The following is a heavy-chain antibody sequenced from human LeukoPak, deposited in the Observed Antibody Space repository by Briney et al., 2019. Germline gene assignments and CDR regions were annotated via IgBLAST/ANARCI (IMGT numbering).Heavy chain of an antibody. D-gene: IGHD5-24*01. CDR1: GGSFSGYY. Sequence: SETLSLTCAVYGGSFSGYYWGWIRQPAGKGLEWIGRIYTSGSTNYNPSLKSRVTMSVDTSKNQFSLKLSSVTAADTAVYYCARGRWLQSDFDYWGQGTLVTVSS. J-gene: IGHJ4*02. V-gene: IGHV4-59*10. CDR3: ARGRWLQSDFDY. CDR2: IYTSGST.